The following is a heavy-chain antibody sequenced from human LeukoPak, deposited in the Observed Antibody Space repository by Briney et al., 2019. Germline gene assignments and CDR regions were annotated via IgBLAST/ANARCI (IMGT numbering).Heavy chain of an antibody. J-gene: IGHJ3*02. V-gene: IGHV3-48*01. CDR2: ISSSSSSTI. CDR3: APKQNYGSALGAFHM. Sequence: GGSLRLSCAASGFTFSSYSMNWVRQAPGKGLERVSYISSSSSSTIYYADSVKGRFTISRDNAKNSLYLQMNSLRAEDTAVYYCAPKQNYGSALGAFHMWGQGTMVTVSS. D-gene: IGHD3-10*01. CDR1: GFTFSSYS.